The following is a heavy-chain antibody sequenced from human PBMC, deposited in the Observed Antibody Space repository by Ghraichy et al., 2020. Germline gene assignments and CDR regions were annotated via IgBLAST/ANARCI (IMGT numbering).Heavy chain of an antibody. D-gene: IGHD3-22*01. CDR2: IIPIFGTA. J-gene: IGHJ3*02. CDR1: GGTFSSYA. V-gene: IGHV1-69*13. CDR3: ARPIAPPYDSSGSLYAFDI. Sequence: SVKVSCKASGGTFSSYAISWVRQAPGQGLEWMGGIIPIFGTANYAQKFQGRVTITADESTSTAYMELSSLRSEDTAVYYCARPIAPPYDSSGSLYAFDIWGQGTMVTVSS.